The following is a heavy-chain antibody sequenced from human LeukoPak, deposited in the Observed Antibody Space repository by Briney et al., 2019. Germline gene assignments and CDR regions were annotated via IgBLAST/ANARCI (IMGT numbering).Heavy chain of an antibody. V-gene: IGHV3-7*03. Sequence: PGGSLRLSCVVSGFTFSSYWMSWVRQAPGQGLEWVANMKQDGSEKYYVDSVKGRFTISRDNAKNSLYLQMNSLRAEDTAVYYCARAPYYSHVEFYFDYWGQGTLVTASS. CDR2: MKQDGSEK. CDR1: GFTFSSYW. D-gene: IGHD3-22*01. CDR3: ARAPYYSHVEFYFDY. J-gene: IGHJ4*02.